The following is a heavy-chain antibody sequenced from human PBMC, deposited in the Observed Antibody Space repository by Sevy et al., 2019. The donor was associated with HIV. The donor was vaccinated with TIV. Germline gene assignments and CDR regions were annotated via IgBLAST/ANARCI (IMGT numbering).Heavy chain of an antibody. CDR2: ISHDGRKR. V-gene: IGHV3-30*18. Sequence: GGSLRLSCRASGFRFNNYGRHWVRQAPGKGLQWVAVISHDGRKRFYADSLEGRFTISRDNSKNTLYLQMSGLRTEDTAMYYCAKLDYDLLTGNPDYWGQGTLVTVSS. CDR3: AKLDYDLLTGNPDY. J-gene: IGHJ4*02. CDR1: GFRFNNYG. D-gene: IGHD3-9*01.